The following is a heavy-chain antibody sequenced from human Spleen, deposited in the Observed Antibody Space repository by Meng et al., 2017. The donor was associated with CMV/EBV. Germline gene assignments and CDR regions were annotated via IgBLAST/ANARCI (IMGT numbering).Heavy chain of an antibody. CDR3: ARDGISGTTWPPRFYYYGMDV. CDR2: ISPYNGKT. J-gene: IGHJ6*02. CDR1: GYTFINYD. Sequence: ASVKVSCKASGYTFINYDISWVRQAPGQGLEWMGWISPYNGKTNYAQNLQGRLTMTTDTSTSTAYMELRSLRSDDTAVYYCARDGISGTTWPPRFYYYGMDVWGQGTTVTVSS. D-gene: IGHD1-7*01. V-gene: IGHV1-18*01.